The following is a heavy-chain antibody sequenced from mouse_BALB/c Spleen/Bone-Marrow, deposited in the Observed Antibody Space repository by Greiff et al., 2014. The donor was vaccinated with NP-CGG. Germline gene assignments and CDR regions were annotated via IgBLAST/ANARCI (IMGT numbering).Heavy chain of an antibody. CDR1: GFTFSRYG. V-gene: IGHV5-6*01. CDR2: ISSGGSYT. CDR3: ARQYGNLGVMDY. Sequence: EVQRVESGGDLVKPGGSLKLSCAASGFTFSRYGMSWVRQTPDKRLEWVANISSGGSYTYYPDSVKGRFTISRDNAKNTLYLHMSSLKSEDTAVYYCARQYGNLGVMDYWGQGTSVTVSS. J-gene: IGHJ4*01. D-gene: IGHD2-1*01.